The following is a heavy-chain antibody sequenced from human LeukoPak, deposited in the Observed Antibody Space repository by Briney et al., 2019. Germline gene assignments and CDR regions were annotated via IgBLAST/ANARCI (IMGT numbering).Heavy chain of an antibody. CDR1: GFTFSSYA. CDR2: ISSNGGST. V-gene: IGHV3-64*01. Sequence: GGSLRLSCAASGFTFSSYAMHWVRQAPGKGLEYVSAISSNGGSTYYANSVKGRFTISRDNSKNTLYLQMNSLTAEDTATYYCTKLDPRGNGNNLDTFDVWGQGTMVTVSS. J-gene: IGHJ3*01. D-gene: IGHD1-1*01. CDR3: TKLDPRGNGNNLDTFDV.